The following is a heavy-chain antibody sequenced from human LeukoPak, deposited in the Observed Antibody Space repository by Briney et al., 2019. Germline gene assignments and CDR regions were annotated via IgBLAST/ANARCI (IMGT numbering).Heavy chain of an antibody. J-gene: IGHJ6*03. V-gene: IGHV6-1*01. D-gene: IGHD2-2*01. Sequence: SQTLSLTCAISGDSVSSNSAAWNWIRQSPSRGLEWLGRTYYRSKWYNDYAVSVKSRITINPDTSKNQFSLQLNSVTPEDTAVYYCARDIVVVPAARSYYMDVWGKGTTVTVSS. CDR1: GDSVSSNSAA. CDR3: ARDIVVVPAARSYYMDV. CDR2: TYYRSKWYN.